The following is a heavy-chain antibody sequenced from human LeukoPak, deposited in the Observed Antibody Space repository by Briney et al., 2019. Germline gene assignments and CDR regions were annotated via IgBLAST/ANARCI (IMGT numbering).Heavy chain of an antibody. Sequence: KPSETLSLTCTVSGGSISSYYWSWIRQPPGKGLEWIGYIYYSGSTNYNPSLKSRVTISVDTSKNQFSLKLSSVTAADTAVYYCARVYSSVNWFDPWGQGTLVTVSS. CDR3: ARVYSSVNWFDP. D-gene: IGHD6-19*01. V-gene: IGHV4-59*08. CDR1: GGSISSYY. CDR2: IYYSGST. J-gene: IGHJ5*02.